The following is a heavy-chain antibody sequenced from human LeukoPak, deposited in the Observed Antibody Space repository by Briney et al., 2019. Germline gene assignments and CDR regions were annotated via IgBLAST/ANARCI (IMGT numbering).Heavy chain of an antibody. CDR2: MNPNSGNT. CDR1: GYTFTSYD. D-gene: IGHD3-22*01. CDR3: ARLIWVGSSGYYPYFDY. Sequence: ASVKVSCKASGYTFTSYDINWVRQATGQGLEWMGWMNPNSGNTGYAQKFQGRVTMTRNTSISTAYMELSSLRSEDTAVYYSARLIWVGSSGYYPYFDYWGQGTLVTFSS. V-gene: IGHV1-8*01. J-gene: IGHJ4*02.